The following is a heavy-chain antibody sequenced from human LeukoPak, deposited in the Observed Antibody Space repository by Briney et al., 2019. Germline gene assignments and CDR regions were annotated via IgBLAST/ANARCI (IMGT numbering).Heavy chain of an antibody. CDR2: ISYDGSNK. J-gene: IGHJ4*02. CDR3: AKFWSGQATTQNDY. V-gene: IGHV3-30*18. Sequence: PGGSLRLSCAASGFTFSSYGMHWVRQAPGKGLEWVAVISYDGSNKYYADSVKGRFTISRDNSKNTLYLQINSLRAEDTAVYYCAKFWSGQATTQNDYWGQGTPVTVSS. D-gene: IGHD3-3*01. CDR1: GFTFSSYG.